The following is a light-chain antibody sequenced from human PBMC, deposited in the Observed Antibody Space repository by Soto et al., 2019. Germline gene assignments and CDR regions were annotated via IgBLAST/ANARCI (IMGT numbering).Light chain of an antibody. CDR2: DAS. Sequence: TVLTQSPATLSLSPGERATLSCWASQNVEWYLAWYQQKPGQAPRLLIYDASNRDTGIPARFRGSGSGTDFTLPISSLEPEDSAVYYCQQRLNWPPITFGQGTRQEIK. CDR3: QQRLNWPPIT. J-gene: IGKJ5*01. CDR1: QNVEWY. V-gene: IGKV3-11*01.